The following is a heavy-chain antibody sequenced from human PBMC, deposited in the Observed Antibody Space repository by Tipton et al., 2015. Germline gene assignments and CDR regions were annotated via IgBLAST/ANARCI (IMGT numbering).Heavy chain of an antibody. CDR3: ARGGLDGFQV. J-gene: IGHJ1*01. CDR1: GGSFSSGVHS. CDR2: IYDRGRT. Sequence: TLSLTCTVSGGSFSSGVHSWNWVRQPPGKGLEWLGNIYDRGRTSYNPSLKSRVTISVDRSRRQYFLRLTSVTAADSAVYFCARGGLDGFQVWGQGTPVTVSS. V-gene: IGHV4-30-2*01. D-gene: IGHD3/OR15-3a*01.